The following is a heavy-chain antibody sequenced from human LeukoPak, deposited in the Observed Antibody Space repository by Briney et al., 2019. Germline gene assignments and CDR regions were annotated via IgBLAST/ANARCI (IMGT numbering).Heavy chain of an antibody. CDR1: GFTFSSHA. Sequence: QAGGSLRLSCTASGFTFSSHAMGWVRQTPEKGLEWISNISGGGDNTLYADSVKGRFTVSRDNSKNTLFLQMNSLRAEDTAVYYCAKDGGLWVSAHWGDSWGRGTLVTVSS. CDR3: AKDGGLWVSAHWGDS. CDR2: ISGGGDNT. V-gene: IGHV3-23*01. D-gene: IGHD7-27*01. J-gene: IGHJ4*02.